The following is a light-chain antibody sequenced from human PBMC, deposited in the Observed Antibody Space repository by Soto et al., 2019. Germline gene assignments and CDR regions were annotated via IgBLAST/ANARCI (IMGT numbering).Light chain of an antibody. CDR3: QSYDSSLSALYV. V-gene: IGLV1-40*01. CDR2: GNN. J-gene: IGLJ1*01. CDR1: SSNIGAGYE. Sequence: VLTQPPSVSGAPGQRVTISCTGSSSNIGAGYEVHWYQQLPGTAPKLLIYGNNNRPSGVPDRFSGSKSGTSASLAITGLQAEDEADYYCQSYDSSLSALYVFGTGTKLTVL.